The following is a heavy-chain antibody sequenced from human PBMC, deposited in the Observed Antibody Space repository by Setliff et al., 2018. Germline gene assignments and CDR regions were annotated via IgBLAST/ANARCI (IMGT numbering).Heavy chain of an antibody. CDR1: GYTLTELS. CDR2: TIPLFGTT. V-gene: IGHV1-69*05. Sequence: GASVKVSCKVSGYTLTELSMHWVRQAPGQGLEWMGGTIPLFGTTDYAQKFHGRVTIITDESTSTAYMELSSLTSDDTAVYYCAREGVDTRSSTDYRYYMDVWGQGTTVTVSS. CDR3: AREGVDTRSSTDYRYYMDV. D-gene: IGHD5-18*01. J-gene: IGHJ6*03.